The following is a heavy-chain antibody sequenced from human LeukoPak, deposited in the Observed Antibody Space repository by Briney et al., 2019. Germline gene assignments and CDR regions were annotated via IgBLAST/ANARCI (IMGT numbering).Heavy chain of an antibody. CDR3: AKEYSSGRRFDY. CDR1: GFTFRSYA. D-gene: IGHD3-22*01. J-gene: IGHJ4*02. CDR2: ISYDGSTN. Sequence: GGSLRLSCAAAGFTFRSYAMQWVRQAPGKGLEWVALISYDGSTNYYADSVKGRFTISRDNSKNTLYLQMNSLRAEDTAVYYCAKEYSSGRRFDYWGQGTLVTVSS. V-gene: IGHV3-30-3*01.